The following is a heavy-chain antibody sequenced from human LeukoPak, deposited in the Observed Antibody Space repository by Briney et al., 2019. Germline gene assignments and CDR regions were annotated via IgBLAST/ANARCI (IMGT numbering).Heavy chain of an antibody. CDR1: GFTFSNAW. J-gene: IGHJ4*02. Sequence: GGSLRLSCAASGFTFSNAWMSWVRQAPGKGLEWVGRIKSKTDGGTTDYAAPVKGSFTISSDDSKNKLNLHMNSLKTEDTAVYCVTPGRIMNTFGGVIVMCYWGQGTLVSVSS. CDR2: IKSKTDGGTT. V-gene: IGHV3-15*01. CDR3: TPGRIMNTFGGVIVMCY. D-gene: IGHD3-16*02.